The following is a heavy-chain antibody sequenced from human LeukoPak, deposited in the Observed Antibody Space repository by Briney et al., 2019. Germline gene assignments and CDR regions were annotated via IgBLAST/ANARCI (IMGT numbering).Heavy chain of an antibody. CDR3: ARLKRWLQPGGQFDTFDI. D-gene: IGHD5-24*01. J-gene: IGHJ3*02. Sequence: ASVKVSCKASGYTFTGYYMHWVRQAPGQGLEWMGWINPNSGGTNYAQKLQGRVTMTTDTSTSTAYMELRSLRSDDTAVYYCARLKRWLQPGGQFDTFDIWGQGTMVTVSS. CDR2: INPNSGGT. CDR1: GYTFTGYY. V-gene: IGHV1-2*02.